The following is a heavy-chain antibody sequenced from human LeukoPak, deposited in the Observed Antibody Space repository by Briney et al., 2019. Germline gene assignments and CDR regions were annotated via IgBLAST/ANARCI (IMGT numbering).Heavy chain of an antibody. CDR2: ISSSSRTI. Sequence: GGSLRLSCAASGFTFSRYGMNWVRQAPGEGLEWVSYISSSSRTIYYADSVKGRFTISRDNAKNSLYLQMNSLRAEDTAVYYCARDGDTVFDYWGQGTLVTVSS. CDR1: GFTFSRYG. CDR3: ARDGDTVFDY. V-gene: IGHV3-48*01. D-gene: IGHD7-27*01. J-gene: IGHJ4*02.